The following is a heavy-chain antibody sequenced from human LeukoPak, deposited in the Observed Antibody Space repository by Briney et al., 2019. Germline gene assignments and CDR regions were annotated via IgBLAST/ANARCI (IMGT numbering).Heavy chain of an antibody. D-gene: IGHD3-10*01. CDR2: ISYDGNEK. CDR1: GFTFISYD. J-gene: IGHJ4*02. CDR3: TRGYGSFDN. Sequence: GGSLRLSCAASGFTFISYDMHWVRQAPGKGLEWVAIISYDGNEKYYADSVKGRFTIPRDNSKNTLYLQMNSLIAEDTAVYYCTRGYGSFDNWGQGTLVIVSS. V-gene: IGHV3-30*03.